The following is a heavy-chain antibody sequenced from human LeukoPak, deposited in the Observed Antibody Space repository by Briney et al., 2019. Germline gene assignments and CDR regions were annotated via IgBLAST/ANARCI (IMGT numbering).Heavy chain of an antibody. CDR3: AKDTVVTHEFDY. CDR1: GFTFTSYA. CDR2: ISGSGGRT. D-gene: IGHD4-23*01. J-gene: IGHJ4*02. Sequence: GGSLRLSCVASGFTFTSYAMSWVRQAPGKGLEWVSAISGSGGRTHYADSVKGRFTISRDNSKNTLYLQLNSLRAEDTAVYYCAKDTVVTHEFDYWGQGTLVTVSS. V-gene: IGHV3-23*01.